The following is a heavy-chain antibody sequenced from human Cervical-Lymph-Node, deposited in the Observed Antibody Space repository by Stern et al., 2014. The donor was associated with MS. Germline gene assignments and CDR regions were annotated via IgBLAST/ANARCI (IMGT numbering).Heavy chain of an antibody. V-gene: IGHV4-61*02. Sequence: QVQLQESGPGLVKPSQTLSLTCTVSGGSISSGSYYWSWIRQPAGKGLEWIGRIYTSGSTNYNPSLKSRVTISVDTSKNQFSLKLSFVTAADTAVYYCARDASYYYDSSGYYDAFDIWGQGTMVTVSS. D-gene: IGHD3-22*01. J-gene: IGHJ3*02. CDR2: IYTSGST. CDR1: GGSISSGSYY. CDR3: ARDASYYYDSSGYYDAFDI.